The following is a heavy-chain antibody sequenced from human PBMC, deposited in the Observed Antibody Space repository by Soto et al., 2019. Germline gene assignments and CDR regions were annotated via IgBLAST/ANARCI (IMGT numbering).Heavy chain of an antibody. V-gene: IGHV4-59*01. Sequence: PSETLSLTCTVSGGSISSYYWSWIRQPPGKGLEWIGYIYYSGSTNYNPSLKSRVTISVDTSKNQFSLKLSSVTAADTAVYYCARVREEYSDSSGHYDYWGQGTLVTVSS. CDR3: ARVREEYSDSSGHYDY. J-gene: IGHJ4*02. CDR2: IYYSGST. D-gene: IGHD3-22*01. CDR1: GGSISSYY.